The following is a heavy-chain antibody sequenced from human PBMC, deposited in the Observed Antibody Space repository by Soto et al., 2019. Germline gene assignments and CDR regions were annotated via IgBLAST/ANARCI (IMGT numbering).Heavy chain of an antibody. CDR2: INAGNGNT. D-gene: IGHD5-12*01. V-gene: IGHV1-3*01. Sequence: QVQLVQSGAEVKKPGASVKVSCKASGYTFTSYAMHWVRQAPGQRLEWMGWINAGNGNTKYSQKFQGRVTITRDTSANTAYRELSSLRSEDTAVYYCAGGRWLPPFDPWGQGSLVTVSS. CDR3: AGGRWLPPFDP. CDR1: GYTFTSYA. J-gene: IGHJ5*02.